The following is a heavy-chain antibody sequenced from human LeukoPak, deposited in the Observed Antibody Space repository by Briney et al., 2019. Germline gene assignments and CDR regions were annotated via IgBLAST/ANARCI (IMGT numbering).Heavy chain of an antibody. CDR3: ATNGGGDSGYGNFDY. Sequence: PGGSLRLSSAVSGFTFVDYAMHWGRQVPGKGLEWVSGISWNSETKGSADSVKCRFTISGGNAKNSLYLQMNSLRAEDTALYYCATNGGGDSGYGNFDYWGQGTLVTVSS. D-gene: IGHD5-12*01. CDR1: GFTFVDYA. CDR2: ISWNSETK. J-gene: IGHJ4*02. V-gene: IGHV3-9*01.